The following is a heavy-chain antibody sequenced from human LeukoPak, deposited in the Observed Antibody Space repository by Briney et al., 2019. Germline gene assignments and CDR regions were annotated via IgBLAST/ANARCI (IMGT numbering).Heavy chain of an antibody. CDR3: ARAPHYRYNWFDP. CDR2: ISSSSSYI. V-gene: IGHV3-21*01. Sequence: GGSLRLSCAASGFTFSSCSMNWVRQAPGKGLEWVSSISSSSSYIYYADSVKGRFTISRDNAKNSLYLQMNSLRAEDTAVYYCARAPHYRYNWFDPWGQGTLVTVSS. J-gene: IGHJ5*02. D-gene: IGHD4-11*01. CDR1: GFTFSSCS.